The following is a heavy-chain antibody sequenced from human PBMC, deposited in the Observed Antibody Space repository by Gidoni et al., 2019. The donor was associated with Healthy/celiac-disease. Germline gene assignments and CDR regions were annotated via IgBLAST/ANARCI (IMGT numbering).Heavy chain of an antibody. D-gene: IGHD3-10*01. V-gene: IGHV4-59*07. CDR2: FYYSGST. CDR3: ARGRQGVNKRGFDY. CDR1: GGSISSYY. J-gene: IGHJ4*02. Sequence: QVQLQESGPGLVKPSDTLSLTCTVSGGSISSYYWSWIRQPPGKGLEWIGYFYYSGSTNYNPSLKSRVTISVDTYKNQFSLKLSSVTAADTAVYYCARGRQGVNKRGFDYWGQGTLVTVSS.